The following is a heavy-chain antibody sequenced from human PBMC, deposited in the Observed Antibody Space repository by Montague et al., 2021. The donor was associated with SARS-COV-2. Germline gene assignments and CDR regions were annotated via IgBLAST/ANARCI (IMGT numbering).Heavy chain of an antibody. CDR3: ARGPKMYGELADY. CDR2: FYYSGNT. V-gene: IGHV4-39*01. Sequence: SETLSLTCTVSGGSVRSSNDCWGWIRQPPGKGLEWIANFYYSGNTYYNPSLKSRVTISVDTSNNQFSLKLSSVTAADTAVYYCARGPKMYGELADYRGQGTLVTVSS. D-gene: IGHD4-17*01. J-gene: IGHJ4*02. CDR1: GGSVRSSNDC.